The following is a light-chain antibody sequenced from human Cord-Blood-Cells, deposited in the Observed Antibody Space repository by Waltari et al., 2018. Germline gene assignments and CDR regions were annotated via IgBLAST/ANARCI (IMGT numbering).Light chain of an antibody. V-gene: IGKV3-20*01. Sequence: EIVLTQSPGTLSLSPGERATLSCRASQSVSSSYLAWYQQKPGQAPRLLIYGASSRATGIPDMFSGSGSGTDFTLTISRLEPEDFAVYYCQQYGSSPPWTSGQGTKVEIK. CDR1: QSVSSSY. CDR3: QQYGSSPPWT. CDR2: GAS. J-gene: IGKJ1*01.